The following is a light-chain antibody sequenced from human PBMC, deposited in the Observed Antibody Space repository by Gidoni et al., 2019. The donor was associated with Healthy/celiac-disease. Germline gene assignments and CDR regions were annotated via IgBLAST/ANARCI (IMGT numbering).Light chain of an antibody. CDR2: AAS. Sequence: DIQMTLSPSSLSASVGDRVTITCRASQSISSHLNWYQQKPGKAPKLLIYAASRLQSVVPSRVSGSRSGTDFTPTISSLQPEDFATYYCQQSYSTPRTFGQGTKVELK. J-gene: IGKJ1*01. CDR3: QQSYSTPRT. CDR1: QSISSH. V-gene: IGKV1-39*01.